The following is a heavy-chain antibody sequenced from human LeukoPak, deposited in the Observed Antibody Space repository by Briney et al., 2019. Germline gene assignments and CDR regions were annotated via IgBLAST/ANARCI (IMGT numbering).Heavy chain of an antibody. CDR1: GGSISSYY. V-gene: IGHV4-59*08. CDR2: IYYSGST. J-gene: IGHJ4*02. D-gene: IGHD3-22*01. CDR3: ARQGRYYYDSSGYYGAPLALDY. Sequence: SETLSLTCTVSGGSISSYYWSWIRQPPGKGLEWIGYIYYSGSTNYNPSLKSRVTISVDTSKNQFSLKLSSVTAADTAVYYCARQGRYYYDSSGYYGAPLALDYWGQGTLVTVSS.